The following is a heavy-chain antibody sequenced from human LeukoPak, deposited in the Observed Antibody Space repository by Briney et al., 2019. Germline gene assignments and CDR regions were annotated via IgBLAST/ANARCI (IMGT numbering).Heavy chain of an antibody. CDR3: ARGPPGISYPLDY. Sequence: GGSLRLSCAASGLTVTNAWMNWVRQTPGKGLEWVGRTRNKANSYTTEYAASVKGRFTISRDDSKNSLYLQMNSLKTEDTAVYYCARGPPGISYPLDYWGQGTLVTVSS. CDR2: TRNKANSYTT. CDR1: GLTVTNAW. J-gene: IGHJ4*02. V-gene: IGHV3-72*01. D-gene: IGHD1-26*01.